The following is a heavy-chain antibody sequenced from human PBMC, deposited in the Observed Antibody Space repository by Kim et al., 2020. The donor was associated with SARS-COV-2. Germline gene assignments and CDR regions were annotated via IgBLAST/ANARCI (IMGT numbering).Heavy chain of an antibody. V-gene: IGHV3-7*01. CDR3: AREGNVAGIGGMDV. CDR2: IKQDGSEK. D-gene: IGHD6-19*01. Sequence: GGSLRLSCAASGFTFSSYWMSWVRQAPGKGLEWVANIKQDGSEKYYVDSVKGRFTISRDNAKNSLYLQMNSLRAEDTAVYYCAREGNVAGIGGMDVWGQGTTVTVSS. CDR1: GFTFSSYW. J-gene: IGHJ6*02.